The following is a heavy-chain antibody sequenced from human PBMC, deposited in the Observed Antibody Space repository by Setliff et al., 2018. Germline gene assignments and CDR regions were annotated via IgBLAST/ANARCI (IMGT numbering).Heavy chain of an antibody. V-gene: IGHV3-20*04. J-gene: IGHJ4*02. D-gene: IGHD5-18*01. CDR3: ARDQGSYGYRAFDF. CDR1: GFMFDDYA. Sequence: GGSLRLSCAASGFMFDDYAMAWVRQVPGKGLEWVSGINWKGLITGYADSVKGRFTISRDNAKTSLYLQMNSLRAEDTAVYYCARDQGSYGYRAFDFWGQGTLVTVSS. CDR2: INWKGLIT.